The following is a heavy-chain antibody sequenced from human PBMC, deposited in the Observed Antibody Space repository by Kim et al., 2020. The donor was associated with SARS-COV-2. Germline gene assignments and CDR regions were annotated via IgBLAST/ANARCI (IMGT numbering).Heavy chain of an antibody. Sequence: PALKSRVTISVDTSKNQFSLKLGSVTAADTAVYYCARGSTIFGVVIRPFDYWGQGTLVTVSS. D-gene: IGHD3-3*01. V-gene: IGHV4-59*09. CDR3: ARGSTIFGVVIRPFDY. J-gene: IGHJ4*02.